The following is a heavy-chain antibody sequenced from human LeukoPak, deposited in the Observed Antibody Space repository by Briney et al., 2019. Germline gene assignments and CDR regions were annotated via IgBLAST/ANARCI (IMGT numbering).Heavy chain of an antibody. CDR1: GYSFTSYW. CDR3: ARDQQYQLLRNWFDP. J-gene: IGHJ5*02. V-gene: IGHV1-18*04. CDR2: ISAYNGNT. Sequence: GESLKISCKGSGYSFTSYWIGWVRQMPGKGLEWMGWISAYNGNTNYAQKLQGRVTMTTDTSTSTAYMELRSLRSDDTAVYYCARDQQYQLLRNWFDPWGQGTLVTVSS. D-gene: IGHD2-2*01.